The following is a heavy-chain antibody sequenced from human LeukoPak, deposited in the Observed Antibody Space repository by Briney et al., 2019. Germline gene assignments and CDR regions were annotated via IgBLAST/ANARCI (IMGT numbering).Heavy chain of an antibody. CDR2: IYYSGST. Sequence: SETLPLTCTVSGDSISSYYWSWIRQPPGKGLEWIGYIYYSGSTNYNPSLKSRVTISVDTSKNQFSLKLSSVTAADTAVYYCARGYYDSTGYRSLRYYSYYMDVWGKGTTVTISS. CDR3: ARGYYDSTGYRSLRYYSYYMDV. V-gene: IGHV4-59*01. J-gene: IGHJ6*03. D-gene: IGHD3-22*01. CDR1: GDSISSYY.